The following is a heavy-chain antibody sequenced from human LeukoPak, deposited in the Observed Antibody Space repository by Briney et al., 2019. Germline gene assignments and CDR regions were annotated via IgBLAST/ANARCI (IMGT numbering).Heavy chain of an antibody. V-gene: IGHV1-8*01. D-gene: IGHD5-12*01. CDR2: MNPNSGNT. Sequence: ASVKVSCKASGYTFTSYDINWVRQAPGQGLEWMGSMNPNSGNTGYAQKFQGRVTMTRNTSISTAYMELSSMRSEDTAVYYCARSFPPWRFWLRKLLDIRVQRTMVTVSS. CDR3: ARSFPPWRFWLRKLLDI. J-gene: IGHJ3*02. CDR1: GYTFTSYD.